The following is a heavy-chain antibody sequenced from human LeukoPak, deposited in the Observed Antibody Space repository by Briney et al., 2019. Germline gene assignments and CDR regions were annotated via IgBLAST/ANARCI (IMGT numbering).Heavy chain of an antibody. Sequence: GGSLRLSCAASGFTFSSYSMNWVRQAPGKGLEWVSSISSSSSYIYYADSVKGRFTISRDNSKNTLYLQMNSLRAEDTAVYYCAKRSGGYNTDYWGQGTLVTVSS. CDR3: AKRSGGYNTDY. D-gene: IGHD2-15*01. CDR2: ISSSSSYI. V-gene: IGHV3-21*04. CDR1: GFTFSSYS. J-gene: IGHJ4*02.